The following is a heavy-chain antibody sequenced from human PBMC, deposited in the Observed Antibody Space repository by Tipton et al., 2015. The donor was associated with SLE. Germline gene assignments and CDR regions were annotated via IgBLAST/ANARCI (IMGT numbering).Heavy chain of an antibody. CDR2: IYYSGST. V-gene: IGHV4-39*07. Sequence: TLSLTCTVSGGSISRSNYHWAWIRQPPGKGLEWIGNIYYSGSTYYNPSLKSRVTISVDTSKNQFSLKLTSVTAADTAVYYCARESFYSSGWPWGQGTLVTVSS. J-gene: IGHJ5*02. D-gene: IGHD6-19*01. CDR1: GGSISRSNYH. CDR3: ARESFYSSGWP.